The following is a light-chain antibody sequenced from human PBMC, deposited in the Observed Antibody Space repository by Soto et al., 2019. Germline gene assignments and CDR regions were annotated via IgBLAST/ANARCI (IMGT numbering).Light chain of an antibody. V-gene: IGLV1-47*02. Sequence: QSVLTQPPSASGTPGQRDTISCSGSSSNIGSNYVYWYQQLPGTAPKLLIYSNNQRPSGVPDRFSGSKSGTSASLAISGLRSEDEADYYCAAWDDSLSGWVFGGGTKLTVL. J-gene: IGLJ3*02. CDR2: SNN. CDR3: AAWDDSLSGWV. CDR1: SSNIGSNY.